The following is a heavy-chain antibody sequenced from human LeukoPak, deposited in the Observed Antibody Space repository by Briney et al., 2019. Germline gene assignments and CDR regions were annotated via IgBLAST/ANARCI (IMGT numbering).Heavy chain of an antibody. D-gene: IGHD6-13*01. CDR1: GFTFSSYA. J-gene: IGHJ4*02. CDR3: AKDSAAAAGFTSD. Sequence: PGGSLRLSCAASGFTFSSYAMSWVRQAPGKGLEWVSVISGNGGNTYYADSAKARFTISRDNSKNTVYLQMNSLRAEDTAVYYCAKDSAAAAGFTSDWGQGTLVTVSS. CDR2: ISGNGGNT. V-gene: IGHV3-23*01.